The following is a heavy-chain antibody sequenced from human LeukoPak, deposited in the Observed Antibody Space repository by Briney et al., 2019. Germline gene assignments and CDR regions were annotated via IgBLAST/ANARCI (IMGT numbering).Heavy chain of an antibody. D-gene: IGHD4-17*01. Sequence: ASVKVSCKASGYTFTSYGISWVRQAPGQGLEWMGWISAYNGNTNYAQKLQGRVTMTTGTSTSTAYMELRSLRSDDTAVYYCARDTSVTTVSDYFDYWGQGTLVTVSS. CDR3: ARDTSVTTVSDYFDY. CDR2: ISAYNGNT. V-gene: IGHV1-18*01. CDR1: GYTFTSYG. J-gene: IGHJ4*02.